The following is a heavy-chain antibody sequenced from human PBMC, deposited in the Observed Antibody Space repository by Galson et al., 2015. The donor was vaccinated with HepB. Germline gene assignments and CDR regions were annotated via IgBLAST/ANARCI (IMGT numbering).Heavy chain of an antibody. Sequence: SLRLSCAASGFTLSDYYMSWIRQAPGKGLEWVSYISSSSSYTNYADSVKGRFTVSRDNAKNSLYLQMNSLRAEDTAVYYCARDFDCSGGSCYPDYWGQGTLVTVSS. CDR3: ARDFDCSGGSCYPDY. V-gene: IGHV3-11*05. CDR1: GFTLSDYY. J-gene: IGHJ4*02. D-gene: IGHD2-15*01. CDR2: ISSSSSYT.